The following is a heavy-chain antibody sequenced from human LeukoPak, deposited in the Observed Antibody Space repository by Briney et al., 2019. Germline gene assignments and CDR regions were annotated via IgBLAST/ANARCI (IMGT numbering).Heavy chain of an antibody. J-gene: IGHJ6*03. CDR2: IWYDGSNK. V-gene: IGHV3-33*07. CDR3: ARARGWQPNYYYYYMDV. CDR1: GFTFNSYA. Sequence: GGSLRLSCIPSGFTFNSYAMFWVRQAPGKGLEWVSLIWYDGSNKYYADSVKGRFTISRDNSKNTLFPQMNSLRAEDTAVYYCARARGWQPNYYYYYMDVWGTGTTVTVSS. D-gene: IGHD2-15*01.